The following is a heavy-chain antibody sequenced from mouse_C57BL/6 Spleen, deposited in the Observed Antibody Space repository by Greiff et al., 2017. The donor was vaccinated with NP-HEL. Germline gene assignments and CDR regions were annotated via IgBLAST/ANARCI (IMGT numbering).Heavy chain of an antibody. J-gene: IGHJ3*01. V-gene: IGHV1-82*01. D-gene: IGHD2-4*01. CDR3: ARSRDYDVGFAY. CDR2: IYPGDGDT. Sequence: QVQLKESGPELVKPGASVKISCKASGYAFSSSWMNWVKQRPGKGLEWIGRIYPGDGDTNYNGKFKGKATLTADKSSSTAYMQLSSLTSEDSAVYFCARSRDYDVGFAYWGQGTLVTVSA. CDR1: GYAFSSSW.